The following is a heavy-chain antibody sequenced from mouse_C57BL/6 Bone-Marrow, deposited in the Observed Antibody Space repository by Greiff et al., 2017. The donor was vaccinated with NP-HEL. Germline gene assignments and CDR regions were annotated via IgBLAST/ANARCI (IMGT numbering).Heavy chain of an antibody. J-gene: IGHJ1*03. CDR1: GYTFTSYG. CDR2: IYPRSGNT. CDR3: ARMGPLYYGSTYWYFDV. Sequence: VKLMESGAELARPGASVKLSCKASGYTFTSYGISWVKQRTGQGLEWFGEIYPRSGNTYYNEKFKGKATLTADKSSSTAYMELRSLTSEDSAVYFCARMGPLYYGSTYWYFDVWGTGTTVTVSS. V-gene: IGHV1-81*01. D-gene: IGHD1-1*01.